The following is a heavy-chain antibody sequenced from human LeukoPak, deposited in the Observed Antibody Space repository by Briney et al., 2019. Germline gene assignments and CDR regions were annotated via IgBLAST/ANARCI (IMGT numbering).Heavy chain of an antibody. D-gene: IGHD3-3*01. J-gene: IGHJ6*03. V-gene: IGHV3-72*01. Sequence: GGSLRLSCAASGFTFSDHYIDWVRQAPGKGLEWVGRSRNKAESYKTEYAASVKGRVTISSDYSKNSLYLQMNSLKTEDTAVYYCASESSIFWAVARSYMDAWGKGTTVTVSS. CDR2: SRNKAESYKT. CDR3: ASESSIFWAVARSYMDA. CDR1: GFTFSDHY.